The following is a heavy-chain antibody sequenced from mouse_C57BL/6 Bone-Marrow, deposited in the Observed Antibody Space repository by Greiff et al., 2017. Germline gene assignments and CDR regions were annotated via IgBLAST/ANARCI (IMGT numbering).Heavy chain of an antibody. V-gene: IGHV1-54*01. D-gene: IGHD1-1*01. CDR2: INPGSGGT. CDR1: GYAFTNYL. J-gene: IGHJ2*01. Sequence: LQESGAELVRPGTSVKVSCKASGYAFTNYLIEWVKQRPGQGLEWIGVINPGSGGTNYNEKFKGKATLTADKSSCTAYMQLSSLTSEDSAVYFCARRGSSYDYWGQGTTLTVSS. CDR3: ARRGSSYDY.